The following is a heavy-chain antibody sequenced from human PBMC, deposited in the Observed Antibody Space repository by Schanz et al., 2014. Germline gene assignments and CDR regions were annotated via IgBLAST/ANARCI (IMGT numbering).Heavy chain of an antibody. CDR3: TRGGYSYALSAFDI. J-gene: IGHJ3*02. CDR1: GYTFTSYG. V-gene: IGHV1-18*01. D-gene: IGHD5-18*01. Sequence: VQLEQSGAEVKKPGASVKVSCKASGYTFTSYGINWVRQAPGQGLEWMGWISPYNGNTNYAQKLQGRVTMTADTSTSTAYMDLRSLRSDDTALYYCTRGGYSYALSAFDIWGQGTMVTVSS. CDR2: ISPYNGNT.